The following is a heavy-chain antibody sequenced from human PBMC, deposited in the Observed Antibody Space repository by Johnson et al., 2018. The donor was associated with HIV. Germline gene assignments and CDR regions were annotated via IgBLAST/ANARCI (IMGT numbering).Heavy chain of an antibody. CDR2: IYSGGST. CDR3: AKDPVGATWAFDI. J-gene: IGHJ3*02. Sequence: VQLVESGGGLVQPGGSLRLSCAASGFTFSTYAMNWVRQAPGKGLEWVSVIYSGGSTYYADSVKGRFTISRDNSKNTLYLQMNSLRAEDTAVYYCAKDPVGATWAFDIWGQGTMVTVSS. V-gene: IGHV3-23*03. CDR1: GFTFSTYA. D-gene: IGHD1-26*01.